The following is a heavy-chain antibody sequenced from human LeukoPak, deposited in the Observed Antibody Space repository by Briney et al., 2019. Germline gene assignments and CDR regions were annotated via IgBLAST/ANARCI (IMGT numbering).Heavy chain of an antibody. CDR3: ARGRYGLLSGYDY. CDR2: MNPNSGDT. CDR1: GYIFTGYY. Sequence: ASVNVSCKASGYIFTGYYVHWVRQAPGQGLEWMGWMNPNSGDTNYAQKFQGRVTMTRGTSITTAYVELSSLTSDDAAVYYCARGRYGLLSGYDYWGQGAMVTVSS. V-gene: IGHV1-2*02. J-gene: IGHJ4*02. D-gene: IGHD3-22*01.